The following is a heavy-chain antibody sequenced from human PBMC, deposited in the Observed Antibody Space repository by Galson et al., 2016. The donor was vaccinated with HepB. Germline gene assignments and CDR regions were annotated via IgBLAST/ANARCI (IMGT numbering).Heavy chain of an antibody. CDR1: GFSFRSYI. Sequence: SLRLSCAASGFSFRSYIMNWVRQAPGKGLQWVSSISSDISDIYYPHSVKGRFIISRDNAKNSLYLQMTNLTAEATAVYQCTAGSHRYWFNPWGQGTLVTVSS. J-gene: IGHJ5*02. CDR2: ISSDISDI. V-gene: IGHV3-21*04. D-gene: IGHD6-13*01. CDR3: TAGSHRYWFNP.